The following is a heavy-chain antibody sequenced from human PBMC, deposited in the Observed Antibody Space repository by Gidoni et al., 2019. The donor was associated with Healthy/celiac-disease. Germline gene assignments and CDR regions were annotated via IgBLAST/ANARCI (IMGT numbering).Heavy chain of an antibody. CDR3: AKVTYYYDSSGYPRLGYFDY. D-gene: IGHD3-22*01. CDR1: GFTFSSYA. Sequence: EVQLLESGGGLVQPGGSLRLSCAASGFTFSSYALRWVRRAPGKGLEWVSAISGSGGSTYYADSVKGRFTISRDNSKNTLYLQMNSLRAEDTAVYYCAKVTYYYDSSGYPRLGYFDYWGQGTLVTVSS. J-gene: IGHJ4*02. V-gene: IGHV3-23*01. CDR2: ISGSGGST.